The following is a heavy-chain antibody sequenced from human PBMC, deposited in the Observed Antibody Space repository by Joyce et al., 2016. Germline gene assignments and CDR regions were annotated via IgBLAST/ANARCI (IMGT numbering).Heavy chain of an antibody. V-gene: IGHV3-48*01. CDR1: GFTFSSYG. CDR2: ISSSSSTI. Sequence: EVQLVESGGGLVQPGGSLRLSCAASGFTFSSYGMNWVRQAQGKGLEWVSYISSSSSTIYYADSVKGRFTISRDNAKNSLYLQMNSLRAEDTAVYYCAKADYGDKIDAFDIWGQGTMVTVSS. CDR3: AKADYGDKIDAFDI. J-gene: IGHJ3*02. D-gene: IGHD4-17*01.